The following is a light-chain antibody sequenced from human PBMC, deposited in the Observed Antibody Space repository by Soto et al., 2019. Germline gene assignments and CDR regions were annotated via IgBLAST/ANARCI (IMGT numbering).Light chain of an antibody. CDR1: SSDVGGYNY. CDR3: NSCTVISAPFV. J-gene: IGLJ2*01. V-gene: IGLV2-14*01. CDR2: EVS. Sequence: QSALTQPASVSGSPGQSITISCTGTSSDVGGYNYVSWYQQHPGKAPKLIIYEVSDRPSGVSHRFSGSKSGNTASLTISGLQAEDEADYYCNSCTVISAPFVFGAGTQLTVL.